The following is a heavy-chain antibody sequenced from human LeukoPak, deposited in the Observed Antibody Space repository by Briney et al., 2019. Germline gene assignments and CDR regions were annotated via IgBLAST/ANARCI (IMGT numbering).Heavy chain of an antibody. CDR1: GGTISGYY. CDR2: IHYTGRA. Sequence: SETLSLTCTVSGGTISGYYWIWIRQPPGKGLEWIAYIHYTGRANYSPSLKSRVTVSVDTSQNQFSLRLTSVTAADTAVYWCARDARGYNYDYSWFNTWGQGTLVTVSS. D-gene: IGHD5-18*01. CDR3: ARDARGYNYDYSWFNT. J-gene: IGHJ5*02. V-gene: IGHV4-59*01.